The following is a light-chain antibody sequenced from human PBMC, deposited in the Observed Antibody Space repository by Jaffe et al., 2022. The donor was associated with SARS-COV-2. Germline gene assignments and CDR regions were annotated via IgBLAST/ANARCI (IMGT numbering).Light chain of an antibody. CDR3: VLYMGRGISV. V-gene: IGLV8-61*01. J-gene: IGLJ3*02. CDR1: SGSVSTSYY. CDR2: STN. Sequence: QTVVTQEPSFSVSPGGTVTLTCGLRSGSVSTSYYPSWYQQTPGQAPRTLIYSTNTRSSGVPDRFSGSILGNKAALTITGAQADDESDYYCVLYMGRGISVFGGGTKLTVL.